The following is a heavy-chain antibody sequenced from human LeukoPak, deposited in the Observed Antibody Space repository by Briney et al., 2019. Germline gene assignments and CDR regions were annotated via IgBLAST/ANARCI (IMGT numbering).Heavy chain of an antibody. D-gene: IGHD2-15*01. Sequence: ASVKVSCKASGYTFTSYDINWVRQATGQGLEWMGWMNPNSGNTGYAQKFQGRVTMTRNTSISTAYTELSSLRSEDTAVYYCARRGGLKRGGSCFDYWGQGTLVTVSS. CDR1: GYTFTSYD. CDR2: MNPNSGNT. V-gene: IGHV1-8*01. J-gene: IGHJ4*02. CDR3: ARRGGLKRGGSCFDY.